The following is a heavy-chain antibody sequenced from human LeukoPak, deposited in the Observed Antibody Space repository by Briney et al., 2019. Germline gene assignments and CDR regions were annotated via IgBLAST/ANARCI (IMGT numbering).Heavy chain of an antibody. D-gene: IGHD3-9*01. Sequence: ASVKVSCKASGYTFTSYGISWVRQAPGQGLDRMGWISAYNGNTNYAQKLQGRVTMTTDTSTSTAYMELRSLRSDDTAVYYCARDQSAANYDILTGYYDYWGQGTLVTVSS. CDR2: ISAYNGNT. CDR1: GYTFTSYG. CDR3: ARDQSAANYDILTGYYDY. V-gene: IGHV1-18*04. J-gene: IGHJ4*02.